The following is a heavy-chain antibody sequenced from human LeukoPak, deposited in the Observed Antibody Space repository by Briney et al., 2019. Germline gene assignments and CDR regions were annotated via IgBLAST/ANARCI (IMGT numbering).Heavy chain of an antibody. Sequence: SETLSLTCTVSGGSISSYYWSWIRQPPGKGLEWIGYIYYSGSTNYNPSLKSRVTISVDTSKNQFSLKLSSVTAADTAVYYCARSRRGYSSGWQLDYWGQGTLVTVSS. V-gene: IGHV4-59*01. CDR2: IYYSGST. CDR3: ARSRRGYSSGWQLDY. CDR1: GGSISSYY. D-gene: IGHD6-19*01. J-gene: IGHJ4*02.